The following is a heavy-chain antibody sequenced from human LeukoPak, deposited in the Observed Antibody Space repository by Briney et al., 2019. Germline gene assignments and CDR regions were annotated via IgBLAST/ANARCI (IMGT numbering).Heavy chain of an antibody. V-gene: IGHV4-34*01. CDR1: GGSFSGYY. J-gene: IGHJ6*02. D-gene: IGHD5-12*01. CDR3: ARGILGYSGYDLVRRHREYYYYGMDV. Sequence: SETLSLTCAVYGGSFSGYYWSWIRQPPGKGLEWIGEINHSGSTNYNPSLKSRVTMSVDTSKNQFSLKLSSVTAADTAVYYCARGILGYSGYDLVRRHREYYYYGMDVWGQGTTVTVSS. CDR2: INHSGST.